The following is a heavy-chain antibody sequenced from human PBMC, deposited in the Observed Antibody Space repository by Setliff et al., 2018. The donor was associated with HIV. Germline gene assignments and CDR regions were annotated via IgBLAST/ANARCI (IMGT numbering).Heavy chain of an antibody. CDR1: GGSISTSNYY. Sequence: PSETLSLTCTVSGGSISTSNYYWGWVRQPPGKGLEWGGNVDYTGSTYYNPSLKSRVTISVDTSTTQFSLRLNSVTAADTAVYYCARQGNIVVVTSFDYWGQGTLVTVSS. J-gene: IGHJ4*02. CDR2: VDYTGST. CDR3: ARQGNIVVVTSFDY. D-gene: IGHD2-21*02. V-gene: IGHV4-39*07.